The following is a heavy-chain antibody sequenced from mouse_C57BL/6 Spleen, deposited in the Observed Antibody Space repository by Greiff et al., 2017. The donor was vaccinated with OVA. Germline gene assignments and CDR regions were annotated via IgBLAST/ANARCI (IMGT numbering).Heavy chain of an antibody. CDR1: GYTFTSYW. Sequence: VQLQQPGAELVMPGASVKLSCKASGYTFTSYWMHWVKQRPGQGLEWIGEIDPSDSYTNYNQKFKGKSTLTVDKSSSTAYMQLSSLTSEDSAVYYCAREITTVVAENAMDYWGQGTSVTVSS. CDR3: AREITTVVAENAMDY. V-gene: IGHV1-69*01. CDR2: IDPSDSYT. J-gene: IGHJ4*01. D-gene: IGHD1-1*01.